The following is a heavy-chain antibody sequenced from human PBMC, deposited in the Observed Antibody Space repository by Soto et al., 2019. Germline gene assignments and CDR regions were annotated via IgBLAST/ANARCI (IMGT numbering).Heavy chain of an antibody. Sequence: QVQLVQSGAEVKKPGASVKVSCKASGYSFTSYGISWVRQAPGQGLEWMGWISPYNGNTNYAQKLQGRVTMTTDTSTSTAYMELRRLGSDDTAVYYCAREGYCSSTSCYGRSYYYYYYGMDVWGQGTTVTVSS. CDR1: GYSFTSYG. V-gene: IGHV1-18*01. CDR2: ISPYNGNT. CDR3: AREGYCSSTSCYGRSYYYYYYGMDV. J-gene: IGHJ6*02. D-gene: IGHD2-2*01.